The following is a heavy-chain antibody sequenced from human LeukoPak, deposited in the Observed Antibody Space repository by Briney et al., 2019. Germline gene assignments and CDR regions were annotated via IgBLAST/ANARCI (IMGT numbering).Heavy chain of an antibody. V-gene: IGHV3-23*01. Sequence: GGSLRLSCAASGFTFNNYAMSWVRQAPGKGLEWVSAISGSGGSTYYADSVKGRFTISRDNSKNTLYLQMNSLRAEDTAVYYCGKAGLYDVVRGVISAFDPWGQGTLVTVSS. CDR3: GKAGLYDVVRGVISAFDP. J-gene: IGHJ5*02. CDR1: GFTFNNYA. D-gene: IGHD3-10*01. CDR2: ISGSGGST.